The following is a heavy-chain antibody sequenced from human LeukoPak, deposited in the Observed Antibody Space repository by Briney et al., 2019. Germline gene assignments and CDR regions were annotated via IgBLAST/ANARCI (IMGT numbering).Heavy chain of an antibody. V-gene: IGHV1-2*02. CDR3: AVSIQAPPIPAFDY. Sequence: ASVTVSCKPSGYTFTVYSIHWMRQAPGQGLEFVGRIDPNSGVTNYAQNLQGRVTMTTDTSITTVYMDLSRLTSDDTAVYYCAVSIQAPPIPAFDYWGQGTPVTVSS. CDR1: GYTFTVYS. J-gene: IGHJ4*02. D-gene: IGHD5-24*01. CDR2: IDPNSGVT.